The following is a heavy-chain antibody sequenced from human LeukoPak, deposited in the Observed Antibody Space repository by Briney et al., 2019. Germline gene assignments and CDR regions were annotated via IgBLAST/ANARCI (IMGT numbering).Heavy chain of an antibody. CDR2: IYTSGST. CDR3: ATSKSSSGWYWDY. V-gene: IGHV4-4*07. Sequence: SETLSLTCTVAGGSISSYYWSWLRQPAGKGPEWIGRIYTSGSTNYNPSLKSRFTMSVDTSKNQFSLKLSSVTAADTAVYYCATSKSSSGWYWDYWGQGTLVTVSS. J-gene: IGHJ4*02. D-gene: IGHD6-19*01. CDR1: GGSISSYY.